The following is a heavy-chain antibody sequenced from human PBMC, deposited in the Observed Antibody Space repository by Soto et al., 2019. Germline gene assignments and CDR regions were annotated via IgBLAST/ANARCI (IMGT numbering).Heavy chain of an antibody. CDR1: GFNFSPYW. V-gene: IGHV3-74*01. CDR3: ARGRGTPDAFDI. J-gene: IGHJ3*02. Sequence: EVQVVESGGGLAQPGGSLRLSCAASGFNFSPYWMNWVRQAPGKGLEWVSRIQSYGSNYADHYADSVKGRFTISRDNAMNSRYLQMSSLRVEDTAVYFCARGRGTPDAFDIWGHGTMVTVAS. D-gene: IGHD3-10*01. CDR2: IQSYGSNY.